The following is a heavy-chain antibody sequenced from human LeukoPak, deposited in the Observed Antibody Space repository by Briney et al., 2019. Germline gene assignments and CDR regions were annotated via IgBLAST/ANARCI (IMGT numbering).Heavy chain of an antibody. CDR2: IKQDGSEK. CDR3: ARRGDYYDSSGHHYSIAYYDY. J-gene: IGHJ4*02. CDR1: GFTFSNSW. D-gene: IGHD3-22*01. V-gene: IGHV3-7*01. Sequence: PGGSLRLSCAASGFTFSNSWMTWVRQAPGKGLEWVANIKQDGSEKYYVDSVKGRFTISRDNAKNSVYLQMNSLRAEDTAVYYCARRGDYYDSSGHHYSIAYYDYWGQGALVTVSS.